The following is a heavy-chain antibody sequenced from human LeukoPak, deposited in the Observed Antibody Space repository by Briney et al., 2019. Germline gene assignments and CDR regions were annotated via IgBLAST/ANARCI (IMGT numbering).Heavy chain of an antibody. CDR3: ARDRGSY. Sequence: PSETLSLTCTVSGGSISSYYWSWIRQPPGKGLEWVGYIYYSGSTNYNPSLKSRVTISVGTSKNQFSLKLSSVAAADTAVYYCARDRGSYWGQGTLVTVSS. D-gene: IGHD6-19*01. V-gene: IGHV4-59*12. J-gene: IGHJ4*02. CDR1: GGSISSYY. CDR2: IYYSGST.